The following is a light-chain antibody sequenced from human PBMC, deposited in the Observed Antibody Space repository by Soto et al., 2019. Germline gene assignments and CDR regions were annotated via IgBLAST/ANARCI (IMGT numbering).Light chain of an antibody. CDR1: QSLSNNF. CDR2: GAS. CDR3: QQYGSSPPT. V-gene: IGKV3-20*01. J-gene: IGKJ1*01. Sequence: DIVLTQSPGTLSLSPGDRAALSCGASQSLSNNFLAWYQQKPGQAPRLLISGASSRATGIPDRFSGSGSGTDFTLTINRLEPEDFALYYCQQYGSSPPTFGQGTKVDIK.